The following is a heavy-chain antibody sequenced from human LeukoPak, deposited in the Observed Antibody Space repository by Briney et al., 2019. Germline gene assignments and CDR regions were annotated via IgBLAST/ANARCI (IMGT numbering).Heavy chain of an antibody. CDR2: IKQDGSEK. D-gene: IGHD6-19*01. CDR1: GFTFSNYW. J-gene: IGHJ6*02. CDR3: ARDGDSSGWYYYYGMDV. Sequence: GGSLRLSCAASGFTFSNYWMSWVRQAPGKGLEWVANIKQDGSEKYYVDSVKGRFTISRDNAKNSLYLQMNSLRAEDTAVYYCARDGDSSGWYYYYGMDVWGQGTTVTVSS. V-gene: IGHV3-7*01.